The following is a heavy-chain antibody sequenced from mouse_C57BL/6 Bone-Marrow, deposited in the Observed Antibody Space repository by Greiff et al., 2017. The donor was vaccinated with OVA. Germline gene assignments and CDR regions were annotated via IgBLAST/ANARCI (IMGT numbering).Heavy chain of an antibody. V-gene: IGHV5-6*01. D-gene: IGHD1-1*01. Sequence: EVMLVESGGDLLKLGGSLKLSCAALGFPFGTNGFSWFRQTPDKRLGWAATFSSGGSYTYYPDSVKGRFTISRDNAKNTLYLQMSSLKSEDTAMYYCARHGDYGSFFDYWGQGTTLTVSS. CDR1: GFPFGTNG. J-gene: IGHJ2*01. CDR3: ARHGDYGSFFDY. CDR2: FSSGGSYT.